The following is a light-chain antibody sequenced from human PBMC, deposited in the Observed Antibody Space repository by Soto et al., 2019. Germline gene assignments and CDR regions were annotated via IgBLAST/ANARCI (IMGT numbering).Light chain of an antibody. CDR3: QQRSDWPPWT. V-gene: IGKV3-11*01. CDR1: QSVSNY. J-gene: IGKJ1*01. CDR2: HAS. Sequence: ETVMTQAPATLSVSPVERATLSCRGSQSVSNYLAWYQQKPGQAPRLLIYHASNRATGIPARFSGSGSGTDFTLTISSLEPEDFAVYYCQQRSDWPPWTFGQGTKVDIK.